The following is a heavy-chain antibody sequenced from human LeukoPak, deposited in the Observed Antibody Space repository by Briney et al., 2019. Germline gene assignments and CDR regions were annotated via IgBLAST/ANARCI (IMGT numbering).Heavy chain of an antibody. V-gene: IGHV4-4*07. Sequence: PSETLSLTCTVSLGSISSYYWSWIRQPAGKGLEWIGRIYTSGSTNYNPSLQSRVTLSVDTTKTHSPLKLSSVPAAGTVVYYCARDLSGIAAENWFDPWGQGTLVNVSS. CDR1: LGSISSYY. J-gene: IGHJ5*02. CDR2: IYTSGST. CDR3: ARDLSGIAAENWFDP. D-gene: IGHD6-13*01.